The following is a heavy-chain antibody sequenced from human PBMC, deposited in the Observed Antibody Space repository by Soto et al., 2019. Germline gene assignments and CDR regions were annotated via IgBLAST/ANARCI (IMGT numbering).Heavy chain of an antibody. CDR1: GGSISSGGYY. Sequence: QVQLQESGPGLVKPSQTLSLTCTVSGGSISSGGYYWSWIRQHPGKGLEWIGNIFYSGTTYYNPSLTSRVTMSVDTSKNQFSLKLSSVTGADTAVYYCARSVDPWGQGTLVSVST. CDR3: ARSVDP. J-gene: IGHJ5*02. CDR2: IFYSGTT. V-gene: IGHV4-31*03.